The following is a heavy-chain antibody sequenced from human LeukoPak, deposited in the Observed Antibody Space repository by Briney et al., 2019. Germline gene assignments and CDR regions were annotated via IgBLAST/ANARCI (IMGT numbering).Heavy chain of an antibody. CDR1: GGSISSYY. J-gene: IGHJ6*02. CDR3: ARVLTGYYNYYYGMDV. Sequence: PSGTLSLTCTVSGGSISSYYWSWIRQPPGKGLEWIGYIYYSGSTNYNPSLKSRVTISVDTSKNQFSLKLSSVTAADTAVYYCARVLTGYYNYYYGMDVWGQGTTVTVSS. V-gene: IGHV4-59*01. D-gene: IGHD3-9*01. CDR2: IYYSGST.